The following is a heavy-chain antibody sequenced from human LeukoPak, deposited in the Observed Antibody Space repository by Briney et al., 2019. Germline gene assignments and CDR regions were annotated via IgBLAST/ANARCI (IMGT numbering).Heavy chain of an antibody. CDR1: GYTFTSYY. D-gene: IGHD4-11*01. V-gene: IGHV1-46*01. J-gene: IGHJ4*02. CDR3: ARDDNYGIFVNVDY. CDR2: INPSGSST. Sequence: ASVKVSCKASGYTFTSYYMHWVRQAPGQGLEWMGLINPSGSSTSYAQKFQGRLSLTRDMSTSTDYMELSSLRSEDTAVYYCARDDNYGIFVNVDYWGQGTLVTVSS.